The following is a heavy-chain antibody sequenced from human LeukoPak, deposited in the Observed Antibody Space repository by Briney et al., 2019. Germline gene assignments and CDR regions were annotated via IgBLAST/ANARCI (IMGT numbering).Heavy chain of an antibody. J-gene: IGHJ4*02. Sequence: GASVTVSCKASGGTFSSYAISWVRQAPGQGLEWMGGIIPIFGTANYAQKFQGRVTITTDESTSTAYMELSSLRSEDTAVYYCAAGAVSGGKNYWGQGTLVTVSS. CDR1: GGTFSSYA. D-gene: IGHD4-23*01. CDR3: AAGAVSGGKNY. CDR2: IIPIFGTA. V-gene: IGHV1-69*05.